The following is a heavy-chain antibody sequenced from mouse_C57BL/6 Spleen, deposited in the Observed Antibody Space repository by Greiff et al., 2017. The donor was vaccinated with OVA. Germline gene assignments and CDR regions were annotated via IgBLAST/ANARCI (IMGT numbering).Heavy chain of an antibody. D-gene: IGHD3-2*02. CDR1: GYSITSGYY. Sequence: EVKLMESGPGLVKPSQSLSLTCSVTGYSITSGYYWNWIRQFPGNKLEWMGYISYDGSNNYNPSLKNRISITRDTSKNQFFLKLNSVTTEDTATYYCAGGDSSAWFAYWGQGTLVTVSA. CDR2: ISYDGSN. J-gene: IGHJ3*01. CDR3: AGGDSSAWFAY. V-gene: IGHV3-6*01.